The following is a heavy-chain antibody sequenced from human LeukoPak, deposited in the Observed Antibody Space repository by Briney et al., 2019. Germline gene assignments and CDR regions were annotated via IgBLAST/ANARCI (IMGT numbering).Heavy chain of an antibody. J-gene: IGHJ6*03. D-gene: IGHD6-25*01. CDR3: ARVGFYYYYDMDV. V-gene: IGHV3-7*01. Sequence: GGCLRLSCAASGFTFRSYLMTWVRQAPGKGLDWVANIKQDGSEKHYVCSLKGRFAISRDNAQNSLYLQMNSLRAEDTAVYYCARVGFYYYYDMDVWGRGTTVTVSS. CDR1: GFTFRSYL. CDR2: IKQDGSEK.